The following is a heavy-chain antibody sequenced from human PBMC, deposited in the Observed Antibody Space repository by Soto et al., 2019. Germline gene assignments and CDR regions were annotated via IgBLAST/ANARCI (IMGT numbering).Heavy chain of an antibody. D-gene: IGHD4-17*01. V-gene: IGHV4-30-4*01. J-gene: IGHJ4*02. CDR3: ARYVDGDSFDY. CDR2: IYYSGST. Sequence: SETLSLTCTVSGGSISSGDYYWSWIRQPPGKCLEWIGYIYYSGSTYYNPSLKSRVTISVDTSKNQFSLKLSSVTAADTAVYYCARYVDGDSFDYWGQGTLVTVSS. CDR1: GGSISSGDYY.